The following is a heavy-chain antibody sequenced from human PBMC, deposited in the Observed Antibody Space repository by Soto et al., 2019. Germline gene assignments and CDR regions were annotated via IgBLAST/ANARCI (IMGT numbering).Heavy chain of an antibody. D-gene: IGHD1-7*01. CDR3: ARRYGTTFDY. V-gene: IGHV4-59*01. J-gene: IGHJ4*02. CDR2: IHPGWGA. CDR1: GGSISAYY. Sequence: SETLSLTCTISGGSISAYYWGWIRQPPGKGLEWIGYIHPGWGANYNPSLKSRVTISLDTSKNQFSLKLSSMTAADTAVYYCARRYGTTFDYWGQGTLVTVSS.